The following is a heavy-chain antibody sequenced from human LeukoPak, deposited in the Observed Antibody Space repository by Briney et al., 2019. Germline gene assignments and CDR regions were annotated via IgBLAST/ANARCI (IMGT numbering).Heavy chain of an antibody. D-gene: IGHD3-22*01. V-gene: IGHV1-2*02. CDR2: INPNSGGT. Sequence: ASVKVSCKASGYTFTGYYMHWVRQAPGQGLEWMGWINPNSGGTNYAQKFQGRVTMTRDTSISTAYMELSSLRSEDTAVYYCASGRYYDSSAPSYYWGQGTLVTVSS. J-gene: IGHJ4*02. CDR3: ASGRYYDSSAPSYY. CDR1: GYTFTGYY.